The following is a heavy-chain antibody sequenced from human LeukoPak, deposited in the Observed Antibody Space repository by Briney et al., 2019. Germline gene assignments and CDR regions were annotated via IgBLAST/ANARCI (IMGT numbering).Heavy chain of an antibody. CDR1: GGFISSGGYY. J-gene: IGHJ6*03. V-gene: IGHV4-31*03. CDR2: IYYSGST. D-gene: IGHD3-16*01. Sequence: SETLSLTSTVSGGFISSGGYYWSWIRQHPGKGLEWIGYIYYSGSTYYNPSLKSRVTMSVDTSKNQFSLKLRSVTDADTAVYYCARDLGTAYYYYMDVWGKGTTVTVSS. CDR3: ARDLGTAYYYYMDV.